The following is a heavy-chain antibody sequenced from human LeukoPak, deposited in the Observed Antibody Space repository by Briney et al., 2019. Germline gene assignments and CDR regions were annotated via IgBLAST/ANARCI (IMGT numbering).Heavy chain of an antibody. CDR1: GGSISSYY. CDR2: IYTSGST. J-gene: IGHJ5*02. V-gene: IGHV4-4*07. D-gene: IGHD3-3*01. Sequence: SETLSLTCTVSGGSISSYYWSWIRQPAGKGLEWIGRIYTSGSTNYNPSLKSRVTISVDTSKNQFSLKLSSVTAADTAVYYCARDRADFRSAPINQGWFDPWGQGTLVTVSS. CDR3: ARDRADFRSAPINQGWFDP.